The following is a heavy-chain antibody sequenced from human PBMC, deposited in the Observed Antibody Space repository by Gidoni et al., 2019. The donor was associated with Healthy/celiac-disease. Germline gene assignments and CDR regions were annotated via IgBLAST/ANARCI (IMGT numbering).Heavy chain of an antibody. Sequence: EVQLLESGGGLVQPGGSLRLSCAASGLPFSSYAMSWVRQAPGKGLEWVSAISGSGGSTYYADSVKGRFTISRDNSKNTLYLQMNSLRAEDTAVYYCAKDEGAYDILTGYYLFDYWGQGTLVTVSS. V-gene: IGHV3-23*01. CDR1: GLPFSSYA. J-gene: IGHJ4*02. CDR2: ISGSGGST. D-gene: IGHD3-9*01. CDR3: AKDEGAYDILTGYYLFDY.